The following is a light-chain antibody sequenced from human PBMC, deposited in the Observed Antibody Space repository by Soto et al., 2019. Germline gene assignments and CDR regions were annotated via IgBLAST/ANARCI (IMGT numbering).Light chain of an antibody. J-gene: IGLJ1*01. Sequence: QSVLTQPPSASGTPGQRVTISCSGGSSNIGINTVNWYQQLPGTAPKVLIYTDNQRPSGVPDRFSGSKSGTSASLAINGLQSGDEADYYCAAWDDNFSTYVFGSGTKLTVL. V-gene: IGLV1-44*01. CDR1: SSNIGINT. CDR2: TDN. CDR3: AAWDDNFSTYV.